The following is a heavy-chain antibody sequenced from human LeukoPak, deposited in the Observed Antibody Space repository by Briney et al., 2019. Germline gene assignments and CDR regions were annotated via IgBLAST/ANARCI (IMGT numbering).Heavy chain of an antibody. CDR2: INPNSGGT. CDR1: GYTFTGYY. V-gene: IGHV1-2*02. D-gene: IGHD3-10*02. Sequence: GASVKVSCKASGYTFTGYYMHWVRQAPGQGLEWMGWINPNSGGTNYAQKFQGRVTMTRDTSISTAYMELSRLRSEDTAIYYCTTGYSDSATYDYVRDVFHIWGQGTMVTISS. CDR3: TTGYSDSATYDYVRDVFHI. J-gene: IGHJ3*02.